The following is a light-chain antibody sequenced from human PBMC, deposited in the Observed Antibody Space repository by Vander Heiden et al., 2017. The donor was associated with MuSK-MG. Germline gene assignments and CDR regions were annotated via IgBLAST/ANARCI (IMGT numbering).Light chain of an antibody. CDR2: KAS. CDR1: QSISSW. Sequence: DIQMTQSPSTLSASVGDSVTITCRASQSISSWLAWYQQKPGKAPKLLIYKASSLESGVPSRFSGRGSGTEFTLTISSLQPDDFATYYCQQYNSYSPFGQGTKVEIK. V-gene: IGKV1-5*03. CDR3: QQYNSYSP. J-gene: IGKJ1*01.